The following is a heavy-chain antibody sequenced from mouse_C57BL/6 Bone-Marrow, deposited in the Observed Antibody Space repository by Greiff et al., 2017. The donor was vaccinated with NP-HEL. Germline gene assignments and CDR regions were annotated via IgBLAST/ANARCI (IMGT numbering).Heavy chain of an antibody. D-gene: IGHD2-3*01. Sequence: QVQLQQSGPELVKPGASVKISCKASGYAFSSSWMNWVKQRPGKGLEWIGRIYPGDGDTNYNGKFKGKATLTADKSSSTAYMQLSSLTSEDSAVYFCASGGPYDGYWYFDVWGTGTTVTVSS. V-gene: IGHV1-82*01. CDR3: ASGGPYDGYWYFDV. J-gene: IGHJ1*03. CDR1: GYAFSSSW. CDR2: IYPGDGDT.